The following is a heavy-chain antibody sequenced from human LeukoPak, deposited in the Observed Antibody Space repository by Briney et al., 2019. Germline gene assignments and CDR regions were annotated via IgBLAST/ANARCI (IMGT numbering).Heavy chain of an antibody. J-gene: IGHJ5*02. V-gene: IGHV1-69*04. D-gene: IGHD3-22*01. CDR2: IIPILGIA. CDR1: GYTFTSYD. CDR3: ARDPAPYDSSGYFFDP. Sequence: ASVKVSCKASGYTFTSYDINWVRQAPGQGLEWMGRIIPILGIANYAQKFQGRVTITADKSTSTAYMELSSLRSEDTAVYYCARDPAPYDSSGYFFDPWGQGTLVTVSS.